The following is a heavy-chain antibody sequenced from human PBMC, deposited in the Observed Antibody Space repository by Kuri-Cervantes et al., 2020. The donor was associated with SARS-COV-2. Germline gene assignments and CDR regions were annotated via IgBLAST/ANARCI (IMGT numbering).Heavy chain of an antibody. CDR2: ISSSSFYI. V-gene: IGHV3-21*01. Sequence: GESLKISCAASGFTFSSYSMNWVRQAPGKWLEWVSSISSSSFYIYYADSVKGRFTISRDNAKNSLYLQMNSLRAEDTAVYYCARARVKDIVATITSYYYYYGMDVWGQGTTVTVSS. D-gene: IGHD5-12*01. CDR3: ARARVKDIVATITSYYYYYGMDV. CDR1: GFTFSSYS. J-gene: IGHJ6*02.